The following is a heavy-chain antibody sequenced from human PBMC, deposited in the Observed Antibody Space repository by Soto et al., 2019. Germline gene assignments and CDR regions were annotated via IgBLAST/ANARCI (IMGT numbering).Heavy chain of an antibody. V-gene: IGHV6-1*01. CDR2: TYYRSRWHY. CDR3: VRDGCRTTTHVGGRMNAFDI. Sequence: QTPALPLVISLHSVHTKVAPWSWDRHTAAGDLEKLGRTYYRSRWHYEYAASVKSRATTSSDTSKNQIALQLNSVTPEDTALYYCVRDGCRTTTHVGGRMNAFDIWGQGTVVTVPS. J-gene: IGHJ3*02. D-gene: IGHD2-2*01. CDR1: LHSVHTKVAP.